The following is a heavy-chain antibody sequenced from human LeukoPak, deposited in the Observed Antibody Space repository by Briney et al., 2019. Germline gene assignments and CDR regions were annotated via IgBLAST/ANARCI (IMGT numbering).Heavy chain of an antibody. D-gene: IGHD3-22*01. Sequence: PSETLSLTCTVSGGSVSSGGYYWSWIRQPPRKGLEWIGYIYYSGSTNYNPSLKSRVTISVDTSKNQFSLKLSSVTAADTAVYYCARSRRYDSSGYFDYWGQGTLVTVSS. J-gene: IGHJ4*02. CDR3: ARSRRYDSSGYFDY. CDR2: IYYSGST. V-gene: IGHV4-61*08. CDR1: GGSVSSGGYY.